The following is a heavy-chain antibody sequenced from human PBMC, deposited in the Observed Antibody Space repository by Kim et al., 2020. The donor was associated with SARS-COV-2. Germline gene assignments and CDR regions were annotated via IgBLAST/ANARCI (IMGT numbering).Heavy chain of an antibody. J-gene: IGHJ4*02. Sequence: GGSLRLSCAAYGFTFSSYEMNWVRQAPGKGLEWVSYISSSGSTIYYADSVKGRFTISRDNAKNSLYLQMNSLRAEDTAVYYCARVSIAVAGTGYWGQGTLVTVSS. V-gene: IGHV3-48*03. CDR3: ARVSIAVAGTGY. CDR1: GFTFSSYE. CDR2: ISSSGSTI. D-gene: IGHD6-19*01.